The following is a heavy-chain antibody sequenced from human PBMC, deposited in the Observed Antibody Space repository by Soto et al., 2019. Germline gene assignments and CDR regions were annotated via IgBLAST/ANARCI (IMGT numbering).Heavy chain of an antibody. CDR1: GYTFSSYA. D-gene: IGHD2-2*02. CDR3: ARAGDDCGTARCYRSYY. CDR2: INTGNGNT. J-gene: IGHJ4*02. Sequence: ASVKVPCKASGYTFSSYAMHWVRQAHGQRPEWMGWINTGNGNTESSENFQGRVTITRDTSSSTAYMELSSLGSDYTAVYYGARAGDDCGTARCYRSYYWGQGPQVTFAS. V-gene: IGHV1-3*04.